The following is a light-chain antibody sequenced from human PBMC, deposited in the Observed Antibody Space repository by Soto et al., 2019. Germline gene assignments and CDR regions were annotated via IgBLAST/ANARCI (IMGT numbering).Light chain of an antibody. CDR2: SNN. Sequence: QSVLTQPPSASGTPGQRVTISCSGSSSNIGSNTVNCYQQVPRTAPKLLIYSNNQRPSAVPDRFSGAKSGTSVSLAISGLQSDEEADYYCAAWDDSLNGVVLGGGTKLTVL. CDR1: SSNIGSNT. CDR3: AAWDDSLNGVV. J-gene: IGLJ2*01. V-gene: IGLV1-44*01.